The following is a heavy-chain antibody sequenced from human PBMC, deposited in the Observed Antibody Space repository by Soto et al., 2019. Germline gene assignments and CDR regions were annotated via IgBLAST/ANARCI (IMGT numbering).Heavy chain of an antibody. CDR2: VSYDGGDK. CDR3: AKDGDVGAAGYFLAT. Sequence: QVQLVESGGGVVQPGRSLRLSCAASGFSFSNYGMHWVRQAPGKGLEWVAVVSYDGGDKKHADSVKGRFTISRDSSKNTLYLQMNSLRAEDTAVYYCAKDGDVGAAGYFLATWGQGTLVTVSS. CDR1: GFSFSNYG. D-gene: IGHD1-26*01. V-gene: IGHV3-30*18. J-gene: IGHJ4*02.